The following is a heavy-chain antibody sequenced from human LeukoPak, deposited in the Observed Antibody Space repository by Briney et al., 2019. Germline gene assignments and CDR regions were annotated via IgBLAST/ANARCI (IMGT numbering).Heavy chain of an antibody. CDR2: INPNSGGT. CDR3: ASSVRPPYSSSWYNLDY. J-gene: IGHJ4*02. CDR1: GYTFTGYY. D-gene: IGHD6-13*01. V-gene: IGHV1-2*02. Sequence: VASVEVSCKASGYTFTGYYMHWVRQAPGQGLEWMGWINPNSGGTNYAQKFQGRVTMTRDTPISTAYMELSRLRSDDTAVYYCASSVRPPYSSSWYNLDYWGQGTLVTVSS.